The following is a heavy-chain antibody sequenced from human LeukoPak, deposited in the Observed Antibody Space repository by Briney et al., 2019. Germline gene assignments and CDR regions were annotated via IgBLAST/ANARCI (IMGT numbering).Heavy chain of an antibody. V-gene: IGHV3-53*01. CDR2: IYYAGTT. J-gene: IGHJ5*02. CDR1: GFTVSNCY. Sequence: PGGSLRLSCAASGFTVSNCYMTWVREAPGKGLEWVSFIYYAGTTSYADSVKGRFTISRDSSKNTLHFPMKRLRAGGDGVYYCAREQAYWFGPWGQGSLVTVSS. CDR3: AREQAYWFGP.